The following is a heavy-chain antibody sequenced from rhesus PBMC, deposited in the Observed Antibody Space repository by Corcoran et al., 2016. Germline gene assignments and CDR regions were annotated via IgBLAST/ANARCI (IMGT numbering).Heavy chain of an antibody. D-gene: IGHD5-12*01. CDR2: INGDTGNT. CDR3: ARYVAQVQSCDH. Sequence: QLQLQESGQGLVKPSETLPLTCAAPGGSFSSYGGVGFGRPPGKRLEWIGEINGDTGNTNYNPALKSRVTISKEASKNQVSLKLTSVTAADTAVYYCARYVAQVQSCDHWGQGVLVTVSS. V-gene: IGHV4-80*01. J-gene: IGHJ4*01. CDR1: GGSFSSYG.